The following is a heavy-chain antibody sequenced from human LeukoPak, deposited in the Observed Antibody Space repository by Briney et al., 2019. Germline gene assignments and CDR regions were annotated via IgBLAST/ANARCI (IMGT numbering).Heavy chain of an antibody. CDR3: ARVSSTNWYFDL. V-gene: IGHV4-59*01. CDR2: IYYTGST. J-gene: IGHJ2*01. CDR1: GGSISSYY. D-gene: IGHD2/OR15-2a*01. Sequence: SETLSLTCTVSGGSISSYYWSRIRQPPGKGLEWIGYIYYTGSTNYNPSLKSRVTISVDTSKNQFSLKLSSVTAADTAVYYCARVSSTNWYFDLWGRGTLVTVSS.